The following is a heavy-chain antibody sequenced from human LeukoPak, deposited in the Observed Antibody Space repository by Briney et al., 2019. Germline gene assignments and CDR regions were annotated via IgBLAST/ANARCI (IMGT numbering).Heavy chain of an antibody. D-gene: IGHD2/OR15-2a*01. CDR1: GFAFSTFA. Sequence: PGGSLRLSCAASGFAFSTFAMNWVRQAPGKGLEWVSALSGNGVKTYYADSVKGQFTISKDNAKNTVYLQMNSLRAEDTAVYYCVSFYETYWGRGTLVTVSS. CDR3: VSFYETY. J-gene: IGHJ4*02. CDR2: LSGNGVKT. V-gene: IGHV3-23*01.